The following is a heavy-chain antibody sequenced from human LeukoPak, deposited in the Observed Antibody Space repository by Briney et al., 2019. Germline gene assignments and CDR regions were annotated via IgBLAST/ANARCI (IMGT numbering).Heavy chain of an antibody. J-gene: IGHJ2*01. CDR3: ARPYYYGSGNYYNWYLDL. V-gene: IGHV4-34*01. Sequence: PSETLSLTCAVYGGSFSCYYWSWIRQPPGKGLEWIGEINHSGSTNYNPSLKSRVTISVDTSKNQFSLKLSSVTVADTAVYYCARPYYYGSGNYYNWYLDLWGRGTLVTVSS. D-gene: IGHD3-10*01. CDR2: INHSGST. CDR1: GGSFSCYY.